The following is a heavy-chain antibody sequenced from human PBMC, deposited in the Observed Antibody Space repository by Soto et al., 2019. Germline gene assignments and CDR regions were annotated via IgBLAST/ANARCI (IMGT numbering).Heavy chain of an antibody. D-gene: IGHD5-12*01. CDR3: ASTHIATTYRFDP. CDR1: GASFIGYY. Sequence: QIHIQQWGAGLLKPSETLSLTCAVNGASFIGYYLTWIRQSPGKGREWIGEINHGGSNNYNPYLKSRDKISIDTSKNQFYLKLTSVTAADSSVYYCASTHIATTYRFDPWGQGTQVTVSS. J-gene: IGHJ5*02. V-gene: IGHV4-34*01. CDR2: INHGGSN.